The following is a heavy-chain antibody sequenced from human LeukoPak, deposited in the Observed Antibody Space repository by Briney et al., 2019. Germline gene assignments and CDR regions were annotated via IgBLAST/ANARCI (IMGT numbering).Heavy chain of an antibody. Sequence: SETLSLTCGVSGGSITRTNWWSWVRQPPGQGLEWIGEVSLTGLTNYNPSLSSRVIMALDTSKNHLSLDLTSVTAADTAVYYCTRENGAFSPFGYWGQGTLVAVPS. CDR2: VSLTGLT. D-gene: IGHD2-8*01. CDR1: GGSITRTNW. CDR3: TRENGAFSPFGY. J-gene: IGHJ4*02. V-gene: IGHV4-4*02.